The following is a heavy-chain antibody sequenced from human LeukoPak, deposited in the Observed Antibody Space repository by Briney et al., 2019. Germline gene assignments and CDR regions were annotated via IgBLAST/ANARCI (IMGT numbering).Heavy chain of an antibody. J-gene: IGHJ4*02. CDR1: GFTFSSYG. V-gene: IGHV3-33*01. Sequence: GGSLRLSCAASGFTFSSYGMQWVRQAPGKGLEWVAVIWYDGSNKYYADSVKGRFTISRDNSKNTLYLQMNSLRAEDTAVYYCARGFHYDFWSGYYPLDFDYWGQGTLVTVSS. CDR2: IWYDGSNK. CDR3: ARGFHYDFWSGYYPLDFDY. D-gene: IGHD3-3*01.